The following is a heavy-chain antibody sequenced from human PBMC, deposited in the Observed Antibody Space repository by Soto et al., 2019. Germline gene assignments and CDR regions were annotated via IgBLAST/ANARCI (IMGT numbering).Heavy chain of an antibody. V-gene: IGHV1-18*01. CDR2: ISAYNGNT. CDR3: ARGGQWDFLSDY. CDR1: GYSFTRYY. D-gene: IGHD1-26*01. J-gene: IGHJ4*02. Sequence: QVQLVQSGAEVKKPGASVKVSCKASGYSFTRYYINWVRQAPGQGLEWMGWISAYNGNTHYEEKLQGRGTLTTDTATSTAYMELRSVRSDDTAVYFCARGGQWDFLSDYWGQGTLVTVSS.